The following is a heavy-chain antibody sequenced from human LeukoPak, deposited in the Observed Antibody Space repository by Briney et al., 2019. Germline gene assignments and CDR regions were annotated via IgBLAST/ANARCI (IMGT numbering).Heavy chain of an antibody. CDR2: ISTAGDT. Sequence: GGSLRLSCAASEFTFSRHDMHWVRQATGKGLEWVSTISTAGDTYYPGSVKGRFTISRENAKNSLYLQMNSLRAGDTAVYYCARAVYGSGSSFDYWGQGTLVTVSS. D-gene: IGHD3-10*01. J-gene: IGHJ4*02. CDR3: ARAVYGSGSSFDY. V-gene: IGHV3-13*01. CDR1: EFTFSRHD.